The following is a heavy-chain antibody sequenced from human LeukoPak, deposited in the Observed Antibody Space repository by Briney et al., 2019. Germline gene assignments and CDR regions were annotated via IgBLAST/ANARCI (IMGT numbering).Heavy chain of an antibody. CDR2: MSWNGFNI. V-gene: IGHV3-9*01. D-gene: IGHD6-19*01. CDR1: GFTFDDYG. CDR3: AKDISQARRVGVAADYYYYMDV. Sequence: GRSLRLSCEASGFTFDDYGMHWVRQAPGKGLEWVSGMSWNGFNIGYAAPVKGRFTISRDNAKNSLYLQMDSLRPEDTALYYCAKDISQARRVGVAADYYYYMDVWGKGTTVTVSS. J-gene: IGHJ6*03.